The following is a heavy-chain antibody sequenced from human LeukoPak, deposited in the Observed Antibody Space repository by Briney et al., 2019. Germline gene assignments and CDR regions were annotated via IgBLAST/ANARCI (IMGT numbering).Heavy chain of an antibody. CDR1: GGTFSNYA. Sequence: SVKVSCKASGGTFSNYAISWVRQVPGQGLEWMGRIIPILGIANYAQKFQGRVTITADKSTSTAYMELSSLRSEDTAVYYCARDIWSDCSGGSCYKGMDVWGQGTTVTVSS. D-gene: IGHD2-15*01. CDR3: ARDIWSDCSGGSCYKGMDV. V-gene: IGHV1-69*04. J-gene: IGHJ6*02. CDR2: IIPILGIA.